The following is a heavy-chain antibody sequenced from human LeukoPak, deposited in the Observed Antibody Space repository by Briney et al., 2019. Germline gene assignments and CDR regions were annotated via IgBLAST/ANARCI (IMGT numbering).Heavy chain of an antibody. D-gene: IGHD3-10*01. CDR3: AKDWSCDS. V-gene: IGHV3-23*01. CDR2: ISGSGGST. J-gene: IGHJ4*02. CDR1: GFAFSTYP. Sequence: GGSLRLSCAASGFAFSTYPMTWVRQAPGKGLEWVSAISGSGGSTSYAASVQGRSTISRDNSKYTLFLQVNSLRVEDTAIYYCAKDWSCDSWGQGTLVTVSS.